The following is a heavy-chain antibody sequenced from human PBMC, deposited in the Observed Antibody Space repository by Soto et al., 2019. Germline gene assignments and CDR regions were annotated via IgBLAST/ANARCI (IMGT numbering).Heavy chain of an antibody. D-gene: IGHD6-13*01. CDR3: ARCSIAAPVGGVFY. Sequence: PSETLSLTCTVSGGSISTGSYYWGWIRRHPGKGPEWIGNVYYSGKTYYNPSLNSRVTISIDASKNQFSLRLNSLTVADTAIYYCARCSIAAPVGGVFYWGQGMQVTVSS. J-gene: IGHJ4*02. CDR1: GGSISTGSYY. CDR2: VYYSGKT. V-gene: IGHV4-39*01.